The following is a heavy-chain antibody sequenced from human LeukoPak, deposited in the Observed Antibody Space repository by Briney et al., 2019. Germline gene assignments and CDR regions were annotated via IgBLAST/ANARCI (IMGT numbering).Heavy chain of an antibody. Sequence: GSLRLSCAASQFTFSSYAMSWIRQPPGKGLEWIGYIYYSGSTNYNPSLKSRVTISVDTSKNQFSLKLSSVTAADTAVYYCARHTGSGYYDYWDQGTLVTVSS. CDR3: ARHTGSGYYDY. CDR1: QFTFSSYA. CDR2: IYYSGST. D-gene: IGHD3-22*01. J-gene: IGHJ4*02. V-gene: IGHV4-59*08.